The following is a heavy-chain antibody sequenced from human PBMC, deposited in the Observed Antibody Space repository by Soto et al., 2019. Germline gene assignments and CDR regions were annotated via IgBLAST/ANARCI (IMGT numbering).Heavy chain of an antibody. J-gene: IGHJ4*02. D-gene: IGHD3-9*01. CDR2: IDPYDTGI. CDR1: GFPFSWYW. V-gene: IGHV3-74*01. CDR3: ARDMTGADDY. Sequence: GGSLGFSCVTSGFPFSWYWFRWVRQAPGKGLMWVSRIDPYDTGITYADSVKGRFTISRDNARKTLYLQMDSLTAEDTAVYYCARDMTGADDYLGQGTMVTVSS.